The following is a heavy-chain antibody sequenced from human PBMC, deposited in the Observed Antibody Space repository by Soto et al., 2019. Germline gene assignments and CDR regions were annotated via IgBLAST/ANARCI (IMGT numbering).Heavy chain of an antibody. Sequence: SVKVSCKVSGGVFRRYAISWVRQAPGQGLEWLGGIVPIFGTTNYAQKFQGRVTIFADESTSTGYMDLSSLRSDDTAVYYSARPDDRSYHSNHHCCYPLGIRDKGTTVTVSS. D-gene: IGHD2-15*01. CDR3: ARPDDRSYHSNHHCCYPLGI. CDR1: GGVFRRYA. V-gene: IGHV1-69*13. CDR2: IVPIFGTT. J-gene: IGHJ6*04.